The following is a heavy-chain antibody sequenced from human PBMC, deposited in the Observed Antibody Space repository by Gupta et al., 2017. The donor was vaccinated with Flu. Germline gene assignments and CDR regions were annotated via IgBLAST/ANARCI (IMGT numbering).Heavy chain of an antibody. CDR2: ISTDGSST. D-gene: IGHD3-16*01. CDR3: ARSWGGNSGLRYFDS. J-gene: IGHJ4*02. CDR1: GFTFSSYW. V-gene: IGHV3-74*01. Sequence: GFTFSSYWMHWVRQAPGKGLVWVSRISTDGSSTNYADSVKGRFTISRDNAKNTLYLQMNSLRAEDTAVYYCARSWGGNSGLRYFDSWGQGTLVTVSS.